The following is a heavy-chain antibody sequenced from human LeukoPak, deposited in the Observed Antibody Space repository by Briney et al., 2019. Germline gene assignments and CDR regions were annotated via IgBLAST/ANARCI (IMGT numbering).Heavy chain of an antibody. V-gene: IGHV3-33*01. CDR2: IWYDGSNK. CDR3: AREGASSGYYYFDY. D-gene: IGHD3-22*01. Sequence: GSLRLSCAASGFTFSSYGMHWVRQAPGKGLEWVAVIWYDGSNKYYADSVKGRFTISRDNSKNTLYLQMNSLRAEDTAVYYCAREGASSGYYYFDYWGQGTLVTVSS. CDR1: GFTFSSYG. J-gene: IGHJ4*02.